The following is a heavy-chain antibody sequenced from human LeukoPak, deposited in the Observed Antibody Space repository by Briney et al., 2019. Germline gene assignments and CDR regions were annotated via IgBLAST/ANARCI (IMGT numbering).Heavy chain of an antibody. CDR2: ISSSGSTI. Sequence: GGSLRLSCAASEFTFSSYEMNWVRQAPGKGLEWVSYISSSGSTIYYADSVKGRFTISRDNSKNTLYLQMNSLRAEDTAVYYCATRPKYDSSPADAFDIWGQGTMVTVSS. D-gene: IGHD3-22*01. J-gene: IGHJ3*02. CDR3: ATRPKYDSSPADAFDI. CDR1: EFTFSSYE. V-gene: IGHV3-48*03.